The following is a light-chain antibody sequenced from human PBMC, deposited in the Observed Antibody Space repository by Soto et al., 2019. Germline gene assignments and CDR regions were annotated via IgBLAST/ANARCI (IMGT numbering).Light chain of an antibody. CDR3: SSYTSSSTRV. Sequence: QSALTQPPSASGSPGQSVTIPCTGTSSDVGGYNFVSWYQQHPGKAPKLMIYEVSNRPSGVSNRFSGSKSGNTASLTISGLQAEDEADYYCSSYTSSSTRVFGGGTQLTVL. V-gene: IGLV2-14*01. CDR1: SSDVGGYNF. CDR2: EVS. J-gene: IGLJ7*01.